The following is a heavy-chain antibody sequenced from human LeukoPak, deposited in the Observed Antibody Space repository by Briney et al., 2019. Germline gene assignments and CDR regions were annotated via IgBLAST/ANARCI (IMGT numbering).Heavy chain of an antibody. Sequence: GGSLRLSCAASGFTFSDSYMAWIRQAPGKGLELLSYISGSASDVNYIDSVRGRFTISRDNAKNSLYLHMNSLTVEVTAVYYCSRDPRNNDYWGQGTLVTVSS. V-gene: IGHV3-11*01. CDR1: GFTFSDSY. CDR2: ISGSASDV. J-gene: IGHJ4*02. CDR3: SRDPRNNDY.